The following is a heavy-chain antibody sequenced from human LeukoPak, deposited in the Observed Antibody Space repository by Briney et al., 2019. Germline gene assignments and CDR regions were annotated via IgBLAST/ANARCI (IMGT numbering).Heavy chain of an antibody. Sequence: GGSLRLSCAASGVFFSNYWMSWVRQAQGKGLEWVANINLDGNGRFYVDSVKGRFTISRDNAKDSLFLQMNSLRAEDTAVYYCARDPGRSGWDYWGQGALVTVSS. D-gene: IGHD6-19*01. V-gene: IGHV3-7*01. CDR3: ARDPGRSGWDY. J-gene: IGHJ4*02. CDR2: INLDGNGR. CDR1: GVFFSNYW.